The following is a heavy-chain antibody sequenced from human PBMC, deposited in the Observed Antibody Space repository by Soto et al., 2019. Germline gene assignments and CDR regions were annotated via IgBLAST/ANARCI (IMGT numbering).Heavy chain of an antibody. J-gene: IGHJ4*02. V-gene: IGHV3-30*18. CDR3: AKDRGDGYNWEGYSFDY. D-gene: IGHD5-12*01. CDR1: GFTFSSYG. Sequence: GGSLRLSCAASGFTFSSYGMHWVRQAPGKGLEWVAVISYDGSNKYYADSVKGRFTISRDNSKNTLYLQMNSLRAEDTAVYYCAKDRGDGYNWEGYSFDYWGQGTLVTVSS. CDR2: ISYDGSNK.